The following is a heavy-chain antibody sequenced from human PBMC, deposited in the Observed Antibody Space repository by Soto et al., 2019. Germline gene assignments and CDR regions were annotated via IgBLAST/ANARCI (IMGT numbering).Heavy chain of an antibody. Sequence: VGSLRLSCAASGFTFTSYAMGWVRQAPGKGLEWVSVISSGGSTYYADSVRGRFTISRDNSKDTLSLQMNSLRAEDTAVYYCAKRRGAGGQFDYWGQGALLTVSS. CDR2: ISSGGST. CDR3: AKRRGAGGQFDY. V-gene: IGHV3-23*01. D-gene: IGHD2-15*01. CDR1: GFTFTSYA. J-gene: IGHJ4*02.